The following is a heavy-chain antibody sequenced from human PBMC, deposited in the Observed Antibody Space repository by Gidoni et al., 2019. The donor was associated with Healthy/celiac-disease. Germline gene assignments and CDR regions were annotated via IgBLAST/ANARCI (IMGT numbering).Heavy chain of an antibody. V-gene: IGHV4-34*01. D-gene: IGHD4-17*01. CDR2: INHSGSS. J-gene: IGHJ3*02. Sequence: QVQLQQWGAGLLKPSETLSLTCAVYGGSFSVYYWRWIRQPPGKGLEWIGEINHSGSSNYNPSLKSRVTISVDTPKNQFSLKLSSVTAADTAVYYCARRATGPRRYSPPGGPTVVRAFDIWGQGTMVTVSS. CDR1: GGSFSVYY. CDR3: ARRATGPRRYSPPGGPTVVRAFDI.